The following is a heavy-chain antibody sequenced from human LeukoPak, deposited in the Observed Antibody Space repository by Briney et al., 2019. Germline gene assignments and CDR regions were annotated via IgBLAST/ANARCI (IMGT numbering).Heavy chain of an antibody. CDR2: INHSGYT. CDR1: GGSTSGDF. Sequence: SETLSLTCHVSGGSTSGDFWSWVRQTPGKGLEWIGEINHSGYTNDNPSLKSRVPLSIDTSRKQFSLNLRSVTVADAGTYYCTRMTTGHDYWGQGTLVTVSS. J-gene: IGHJ4*02. V-gene: IGHV4-34*01. CDR3: TRMTTGHDY. D-gene: IGHD4-17*01.